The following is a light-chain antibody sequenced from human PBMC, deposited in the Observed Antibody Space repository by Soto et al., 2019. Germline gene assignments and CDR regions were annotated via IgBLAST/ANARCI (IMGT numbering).Light chain of an antibody. V-gene: IGKV3-20*01. CDR3: QQYGSSPGT. Sequence: IVLTQSPGTLSLSPGERATLSCRASQSVSSSYLAWYQQKPGQAPRLLIYGASSMATGIPDRFSGSGSGTDFTLTISRLEPEDFAVYYCQQYGSSPGTFGPGTKVDIK. J-gene: IGKJ3*01. CDR2: GAS. CDR1: QSVSSSY.